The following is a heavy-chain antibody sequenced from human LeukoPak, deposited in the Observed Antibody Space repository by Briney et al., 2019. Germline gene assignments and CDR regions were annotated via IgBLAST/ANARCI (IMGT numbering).Heavy chain of an antibody. D-gene: IGHD3-10*01. J-gene: IGHJ3*02. Sequence: SVKVSCKASGGTFSSYAISWVRQAPGQGLEWMGGIIPIFGTANYAQKFQGRVTITTDESTSTAYMELSSLRSEDTAVYYCARDRRLHYYGSGSGRAFDIWGQGTMVTVSS. CDR1: GGTFSSYA. V-gene: IGHV1-69*05. CDR2: IIPIFGTA. CDR3: ARDRRLHYYGSGSGRAFDI.